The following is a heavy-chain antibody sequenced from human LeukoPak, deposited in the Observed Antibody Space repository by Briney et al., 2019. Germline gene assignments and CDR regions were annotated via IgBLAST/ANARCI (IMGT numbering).Heavy chain of an antibody. D-gene: IGHD1-1*01. Sequence: SETLSLTCTVSGGSISSYYWSWIRQPPGKGLEWIGYIYYSGSTNYNPSLKSRVTISVDTSKNQFSLKLSSVTAADTAVYYCARGLDLDYWGQGTLVTVSS. CDR2: IYYSGST. V-gene: IGHV4-59*12. CDR1: GGSISSYY. J-gene: IGHJ4*02. CDR3: ARGLDLDY.